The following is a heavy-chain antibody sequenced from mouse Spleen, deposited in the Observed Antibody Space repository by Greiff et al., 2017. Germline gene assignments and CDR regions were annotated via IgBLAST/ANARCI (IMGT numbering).Heavy chain of an antibody. Sequence: EVMLVESGGGLVQPGGSRKLSCAASGFTFSSFGMHWVRQAPEKGLEWVAYISSGSSTIYYADTVKGRFTISRDNPKNTLFLQMTSLRSEDTAMYYCARGDYALFAYWGQGTLVTVSA. CDR3: ARGDYALFAY. CDR2: ISSGSSTI. J-gene: IGHJ3*01. CDR1: GFTFSSFG. D-gene: IGHD2-4*01. V-gene: IGHV5-17*02.